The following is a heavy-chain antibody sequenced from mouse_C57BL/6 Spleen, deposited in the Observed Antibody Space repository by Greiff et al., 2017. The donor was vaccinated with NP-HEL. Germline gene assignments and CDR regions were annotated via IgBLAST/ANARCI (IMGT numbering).Heavy chain of an antibody. CDR1: GYTFTDYE. J-gene: IGHJ3*01. D-gene: IGHD1-1*01. CDR3: TRYYGSRTGFAY. Sequence: VKLMESGAELVRPGASVTLSCKASGYTFTDYEMHWVKQTPVHGLEWIGAIDPETGGTAYNQKFKGKAILTADKSSSTAYMELRSLTSEDSAVYYCTRYYGSRTGFAYWGQGTLVTVSA. V-gene: IGHV1-15*01. CDR2: IDPETGGT.